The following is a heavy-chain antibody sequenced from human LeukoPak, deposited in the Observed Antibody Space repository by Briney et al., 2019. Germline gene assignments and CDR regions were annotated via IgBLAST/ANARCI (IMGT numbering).Heavy chain of an antibody. CDR1: GFTFGNAW. CDR2: IKSKTDGGTT. J-gene: IGHJ4*02. V-gene: IGHV3-15*01. D-gene: IGHD6-6*01. Sequence: GGSLRLSCAASGFTFGNAWMSWVRQAPGKGLEWVGRIKSKTDGGTTDYAAPVKGRFTISRDDSKNTLYLQMNSLKTEDTAVYYCTTDRASGGSSPDYWGQGTLVTVSS. CDR3: TTDRASGGSSPDY.